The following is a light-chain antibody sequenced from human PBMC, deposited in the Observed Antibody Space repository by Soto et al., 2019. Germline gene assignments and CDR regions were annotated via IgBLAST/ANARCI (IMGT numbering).Light chain of an antibody. CDR2: AAS. CDR1: QGISNY. J-gene: IGKJ3*01. Sequence: DIQMTQSPSSLSASVGGRVTITCRASQGISNYLAWYQQKPGKVPKLLIYAASTLQSGVPSRFSGSGSGTDFTLTINSMQPEDVATYYCKENNSAPLPFGPGTKVDIK. CDR3: KENNSAPLP. V-gene: IGKV1-27*01.